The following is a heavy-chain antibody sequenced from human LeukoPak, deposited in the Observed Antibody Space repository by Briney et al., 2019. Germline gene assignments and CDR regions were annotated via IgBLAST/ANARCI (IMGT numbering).Heavy chain of an antibody. D-gene: IGHD3-22*01. CDR1: GGTFSSYA. J-gene: IGHJ6*03. Sequence: SVNVSCTASGGTFSSYAISWVRQAPGQGLEWMGGIIPIFGTANYAQKFQGRVTITADESTSTAYMELSSLRAEDTAVYYCASRWVRGYNHYYYYYMDVWGKGTTVTVSS. V-gene: IGHV1-69*13. CDR2: IIPIFGTA. CDR3: ASRWVRGYNHYYYYYMDV.